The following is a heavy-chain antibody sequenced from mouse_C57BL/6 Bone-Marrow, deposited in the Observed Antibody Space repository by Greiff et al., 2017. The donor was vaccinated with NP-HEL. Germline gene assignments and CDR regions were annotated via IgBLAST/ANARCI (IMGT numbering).Heavy chain of an antibody. V-gene: IGHV1-76*01. Sequence: QVQLQQSGAELVRPGASVKLSCKASGYTFTDYYINWVKQRPGQGLEWIARIYPGSGNTYYNEKFKGKATLTAEKSSSTAYMQLSSLTSEDSAVYFCARSGVTTGFDYWGQGTTLTVSS. CDR2: IYPGSGNT. D-gene: IGHD2-2*01. J-gene: IGHJ2*01. CDR3: ARSGVTTGFDY. CDR1: GYTFTDYY.